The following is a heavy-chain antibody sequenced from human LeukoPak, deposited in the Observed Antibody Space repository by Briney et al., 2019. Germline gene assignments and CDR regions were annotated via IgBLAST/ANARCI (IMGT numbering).Heavy chain of an antibody. V-gene: IGHV3-53*01. CDR1: GFTVSSNY. CDR2: IYSGGST. J-gene: IGHJ4*02. D-gene: IGHD2-2*01. Sequence: GGSLRLSCAASGFTVSSNYMSWVRQAPGKGLEWVSVIYSGGSTYYADSVKGRFTISRDNSKNTLYLQMNSLRAEDTAVYYCVRLVAVPDAYFDYWGQGTLVTVSS. CDR3: VRLVAVPDAYFDY.